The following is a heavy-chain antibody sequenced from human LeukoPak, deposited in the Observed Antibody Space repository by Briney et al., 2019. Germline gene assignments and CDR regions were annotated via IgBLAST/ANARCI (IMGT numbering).Heavy chain of an antibody. CDR1: GFTVSSNY. CDR3: AREMTTVKFRTYYYYYGMDV. CDR2: IYSGGST. J-gene: IGHJ6*02. Sequence: PGGSLRLFCAASGFTVSSNYMSWVRQAPGKGLEWVSVIYSGGSTYYADSVKGRFTISRDNSKNTLYLQMNSLRAEDTAVYYCAREMTTVKFRTYYYYYGMDVWGQGTTVTVSS. D-gene: IGHD4-11*01. V-gene: IGHV3-53*01.